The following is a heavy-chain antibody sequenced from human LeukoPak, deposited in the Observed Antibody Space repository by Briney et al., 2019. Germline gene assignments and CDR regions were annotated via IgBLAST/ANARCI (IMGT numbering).Heavy chain of an antibody. Sequence: PGRSLRLSCAASGFTFSGYAMHWVRQAPGKGLEWVAVISYDGSNKYYADSVKGRFTISRGNSKNTLYLQMNSLRAEDTAVYYCARAVGYYYDKLYYFDYWGQGTLVTVSS. CDR2: ISYDGSNK. J-gene: IGHJ4*02. CDR1: GFTFSGYA. D-gene: IGHD3-22*01. V-gene: IGHV3-30-3*01. CDR3: ARAVGYYYDKLYYFDY.